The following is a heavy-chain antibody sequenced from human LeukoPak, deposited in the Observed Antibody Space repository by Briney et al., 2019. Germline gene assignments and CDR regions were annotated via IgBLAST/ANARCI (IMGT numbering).Heavy chain of an antibody. CDR3: ARGGGSYGYYMDV. J-gene: IGHJ6*03. CDR1: GGSFSGYY. CDR2: INHSGST. V-gene: IGHV4-34*01. Sequence: SETQSLTCAVYGGSFSGYYWGWIRQPPGKGLEWIGEINHSGSTNYNPSLKSRVTISVDTSKNQFSLKLSSVTAADTAVYYCARGGGSYGYYMDVWGKGPTVTVSS. D-gene: IGHD5-18*01.